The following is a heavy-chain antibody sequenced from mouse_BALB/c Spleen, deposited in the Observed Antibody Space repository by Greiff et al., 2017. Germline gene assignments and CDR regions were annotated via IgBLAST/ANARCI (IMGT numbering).Heavy chain of an antibody. Sequence: EVKVVESGGGLVKPGGSLKLSCAASGFTFSSYTMSWVRRTPEKRLEWVATISSGGSYTYYPDSVKGRFTISRDNAKNTLYLQMSSLKSEDTAMYYCTRERIYYDYDVGAMDYWGQGTSVTVSS. CDR2: ISSGGSYT. CDR1: GFTFSSYT. J-gene: IGHJ4*01. D-gene: IGHD2-4*01. CDR3: TRERIYYDYDVGAMDY. V-gene: IGHV5-6-4*01.